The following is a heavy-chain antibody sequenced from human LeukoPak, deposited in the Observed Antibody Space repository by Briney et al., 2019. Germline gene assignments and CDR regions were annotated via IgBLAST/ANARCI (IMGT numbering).Heavy chain of an antibody. CDR3: ARVEGSGSSYNEYYFDY. J-gene: IGHJ4*02. V-gene: IGHV1-18*01. CDR1: GYTFTSYG. CDR2: ISAYNGNT. D-gene: IGHD3-10*01. Sequence: GASVKVSCKASGYTFTSYGISWVRQAPGQGLEWMGWISAYNGNTNYAQKLQGRVTMTTDTSTSTAYMELRSLRSDDTAVYYCARVEGSGSSYNEYYFDYWGQGTLVTVSS.